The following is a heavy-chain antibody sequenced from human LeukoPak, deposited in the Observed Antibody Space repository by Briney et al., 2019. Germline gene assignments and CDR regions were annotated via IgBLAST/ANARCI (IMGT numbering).Heavy chain of an antibody. J-gene: IGHJ4*02. D-gene: IGHD4-17*01. Sequence: GGSLRLSCAASGFTFSSYAMSWVRQAPGRGLEGVSAISGSWGSTYYADSVKGRFTISRDNSKNTLYLQMNSLRAEDTAVYYCAKDVYGDYWGYYFDDWGQGTLVTVSS. CDR2: ISGSWGST. V-gene: IGHV3-23*01. CDR1: GFTFSSYA. CDR3: AKDVYGDYWGYYFDD.